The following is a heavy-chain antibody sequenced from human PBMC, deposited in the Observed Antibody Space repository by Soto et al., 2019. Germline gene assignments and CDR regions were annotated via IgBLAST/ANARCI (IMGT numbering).Heavy chain of an antibody. V-gene: IGHV1-2*04. CDR3: ARDGTGSYDYYMDV. D-gene: IGHD3-10*01. J-gene: IGHJ6*03. Sequence: QVQLVQSGAEVKKPGASLKGSCKASGYTFTGYYMHWVRQAPGQGLEWMGWTNPNSGGTNYAQKFQGWVSMTRDTTISTAYMELSRLRSDDTAVYYCARDGTGSYDYYMDVWGKGTTVTVSS. CDR2: TNPNSGGT. CDR1: GYTFTGYY.